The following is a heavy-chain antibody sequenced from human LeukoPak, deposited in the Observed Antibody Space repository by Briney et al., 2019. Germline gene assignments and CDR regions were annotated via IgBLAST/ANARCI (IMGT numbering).Heavy chain of an antibody. J-gene: IGHJ4*02. CDR2: ITSDGST. V-gene: IGHV3-23*01. CDR1: GFTFSSYA. Sequence: GGSLRLSCAASGFTFSSYAMSWVRQAPGKGLEWVSSITSDGSTYYTDSVKGRVAISRDKSKNTLYLHINSLTAEDTAIYYCAKDRIASYYSPSDYWGQGTLVTVSS. D-gene: IGHD1-26*01. CDR3: AKDRIASYYSPSDY.